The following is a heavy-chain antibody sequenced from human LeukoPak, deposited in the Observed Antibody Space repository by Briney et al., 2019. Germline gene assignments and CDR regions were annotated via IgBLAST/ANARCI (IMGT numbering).Heavy chain of an antibody. J-gene: IGHJ5*02. CDR3: ARKIYCGGDCLGWFDP. CDR2: IIPIFGTA. D-gene: IGHD2-21*01. V-gene: IGHV1-69*05. CDR1: GGTFSSYA. Sequence: SVKVSCKASGGTFSSYAISWVRQAPGQGLEWMGGIIPIFGTANYAQKFQGRVTITTDESTSTAYMELSSLRSDDTAVYYCARKIYCGGDCLGWFDPWGQGTLVTVSS.